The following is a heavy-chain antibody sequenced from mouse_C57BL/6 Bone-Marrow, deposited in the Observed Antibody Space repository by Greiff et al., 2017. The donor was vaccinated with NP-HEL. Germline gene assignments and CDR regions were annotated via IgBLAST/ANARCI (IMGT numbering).Heavy chain of an antibody. CDR3: TYGNYYYAMDY. CDR2: IYPGNSDT. CDR1: GYTFTSYW. V-gene: IGHV1-5*01. D-gene: IGHD2-1*01. J-gene: IGHJ4*01. Sequence: EVKVVESGTVLARPGASVKMSCKTSGYTFTSYWMHWVKQRPGQGLAWIGAIYPGNSDTSYNQKFKGKAKLTAVTSASTAYMELSSLTNEDSAVYYCTYGNYYYAMDYWGQGTSVTVSS.